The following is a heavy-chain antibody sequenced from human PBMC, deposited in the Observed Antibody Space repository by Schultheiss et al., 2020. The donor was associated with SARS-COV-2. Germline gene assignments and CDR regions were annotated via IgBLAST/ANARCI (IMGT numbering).Heavy chain of an antibody. J-gene: IGHJ4*02. Sequence: GGSLRLSCAASGFTFSSYGMHWVRQAPGKGLEWISYISNSGGITYYADSVRVRFTISRDNSKNTLYLQMNSLRAEDTAVYYCARDLVYSYRREYYFDYWGQGTLVTVSS. CDR3: ARDLVYSYRREYYFDY. D-gene: IGHD5-18*01. CDR2: ISNSGGIT. V-gene: IGHV3-48*01. CDR1: GFTFSSYG.